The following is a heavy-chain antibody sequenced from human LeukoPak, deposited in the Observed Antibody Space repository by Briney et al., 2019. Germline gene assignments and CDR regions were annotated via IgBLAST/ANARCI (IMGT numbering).Heavy chain of an antibody. CDR1: GFTFSNYA. J-gene: IGHJ4*02. CDR3: AKWGDYDVLTGYYVSDY. CDR2: ITGSGGNT. Sequence: GGSLRLSCAASGFTFSNYAMSWVRQAPGKGLEYVSAITGSGGNTYYADSVKGRFTISRDNSKNTVFLQMNRLRAEDTAVYYCAKWGDYDVLTGYYVSDYWGQGTLVTVSS. V-gene: IGHV3-23*01. D-gene: IGHD3-9*01.